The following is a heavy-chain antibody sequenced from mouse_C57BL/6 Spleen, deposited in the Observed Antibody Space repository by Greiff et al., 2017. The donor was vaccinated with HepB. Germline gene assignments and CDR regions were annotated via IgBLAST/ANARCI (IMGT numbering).Heavy chain of an antibody. J-gene: IGHJ1*03. Sequence: EVKLQESGPGLVKPSQSLSLTCSVTGYSITSGYYWNWIRQFPGNKLEWMGYISYDGSNNYNPSLKNRISITRDTSKNKFFLKLNSVTTEDTATYYCARRGYYGSSPYWYFDVWGTGTTVTVSS. CDR3: ARRGYYGSSPYWYFDV. CDR1: GYSITSGYY. CDR2: ISYDGSN. V-gene: IGHV3-6*01. D-gene: IGHD1-1*01.